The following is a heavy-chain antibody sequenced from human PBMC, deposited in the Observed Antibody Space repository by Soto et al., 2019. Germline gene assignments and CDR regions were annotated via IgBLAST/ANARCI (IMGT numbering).Heavy chain of an antibody. J-gene: IGHJ2*01. D-gene: IGHD3-10*01. V-gene: IGHV3-43*01. Sequence: GGSLRLSCAASGFTFDDYTMHWVRQAPGKGLEWVSLISWDGGSTYYADSVKGRFTISRDNSKNSLYPQMNSLRTEDTALYYCAKGYCYGSGSYHGYFDLWGRGTLVTVSS. CDR2: ISWDGGST. CDR1: GFTFDDYT. CDR3: AKGYCYGSGSYHGYFDL.